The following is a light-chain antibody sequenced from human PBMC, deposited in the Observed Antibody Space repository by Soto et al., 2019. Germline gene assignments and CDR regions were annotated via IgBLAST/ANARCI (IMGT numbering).Light chain of an antibody. J-gene: IGKJ2*01. CDR3: QQYNLYPYT. Sequence: DIQMTQSPSTLSAPVGDRVTITCRASQPITAWLAWYQQKPGKAPNLLIYDASDLQSGVPSSFSGSVSGTEFTLTITGLQPDDFATYYCQQYNLYPYTFGQGTKLEIK. CDR2: DAS. CDR1: QPITAW. V-gene: IGKV1-5*01.